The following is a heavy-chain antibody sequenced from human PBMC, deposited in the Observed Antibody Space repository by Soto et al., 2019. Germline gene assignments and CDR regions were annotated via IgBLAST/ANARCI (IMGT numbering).Heavy chain of an antibody. V-gene: IGHV1-58*02. CDR1: GFDFISSG. Sequence: QMQLVQSGPEVKKPGTSVKVSCRASGFDFISSGIQGVRQARGQRLEWIGWIVVYSGQTHYEQKFQDRVTITRDTSTGTAYIEMTSLSAEDTSVYYCSSDRPDTARGWFVWGQGTTVTVSS. D-gene: IGHD2-15*01. CDR2: IVVYSGQT. J-gene: IGHJ6*02. CDR3: SSDRPDTARGWFV.